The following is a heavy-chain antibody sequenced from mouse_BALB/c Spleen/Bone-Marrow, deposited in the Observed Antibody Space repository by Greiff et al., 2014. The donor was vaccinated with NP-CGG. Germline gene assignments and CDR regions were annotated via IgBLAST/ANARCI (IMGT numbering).Heavy chain of an antibody. CDR2: IGSDSSTI. CDR1: GFTFSSFG. D-gene: IGHD1-1*01. Sequence: EVMLVESGGGLVQPGGSRKLSCAASGFTFSSFGIHWVRQAPEKGLEWVAYIGSDSSTIYYADAVKGRFTISRDNPKNTLFLQMTSLRSEDTAMYYCARSNYVGYYAMDYWGQGTSVTVSS. J-gene: IGHJ4*01. CDR3: ARSNYVGYYAMDY. V-gene: IGHV5-17*02.